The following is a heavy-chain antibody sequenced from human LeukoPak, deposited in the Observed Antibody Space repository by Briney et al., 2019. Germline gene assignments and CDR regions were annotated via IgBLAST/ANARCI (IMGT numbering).Heavy chain of an antibody. V-gene: IGHV3-9*01. CDR1: GFTFDDYA. J-gene: IGHJ3*02. Sequence: GGSLRLSCAASGFTFDDYAMHWARQAPGKGLEWVSSINWNSGTIGYADSVKGRFTISRDNAKNSLYLQMNSLRAEDTALYYCAKATYSSGWYGAFDIWGQGTMVTVSS. CDR3: AKATYSSGWYGAFDI. CDR2: INWNSGTI. D-gene: IGHD6-19*01.